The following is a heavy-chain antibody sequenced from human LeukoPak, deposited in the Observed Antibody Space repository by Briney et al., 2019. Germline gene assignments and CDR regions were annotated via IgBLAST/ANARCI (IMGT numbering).Heavy chain of an antibody. Sequence: PSETMSLTCTVSGGSISSSSYYWGWIRQPPGKGLEWIGSIYYSGSTYYNPSLKSRVTISVDTSKNQFSLKLSSVTAADTAVYYCARDSDITMIVVVIRGAFDIWGQGTMVTVSS. J-gene: IGHJ3*02. CDR1: GGSISSSSYY. CDR3: ARDSDITMIVVVIRGAFDI. CDR2: IYYSGST. V-gene: IGHV4-39*07. D-gene: IGHD3-22*01.